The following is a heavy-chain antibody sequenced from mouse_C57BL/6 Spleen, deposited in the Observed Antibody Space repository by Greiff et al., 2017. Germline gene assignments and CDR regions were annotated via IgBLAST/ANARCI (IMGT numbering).Heavy chain of an antibody. J-gene: IGHJ2*01. CDR2: IDPSDSET. CDR3: ARTSPKNYFDY. CDR1: GYTFTSYW. V-gene: IGHV1-52*01. Sequence: QVQLQQPGAELVRPGSSVKLSCKASGYTFTSYWMHWVKQRPIQGLEWIGNIDPSDSETHYNQKFKDKATLTVDKSSSTAYMQLSSLTSEDSAVYYCARTSPKNYFDYWGQGTTLTVSS.